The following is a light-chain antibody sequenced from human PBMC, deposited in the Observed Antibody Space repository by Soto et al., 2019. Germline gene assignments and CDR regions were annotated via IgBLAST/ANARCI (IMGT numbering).Light chain of an antibody. J-gene: IGKJ3*01. V-gene: IGKV3-20*01. Sequence: EIVLTQSPGTLSLSPGERATLSCRASQSVTNNFLAWYQMKPGQAPWLLIYGASFRATGVPDRFSGSGSGTDFTLTISRLEPEDFAVYSCQQYGSSPFTFGPGTKVDVK. CDR3: QQYGSSPFT. CDR2: GAS. CDR1: QSVTNNF.